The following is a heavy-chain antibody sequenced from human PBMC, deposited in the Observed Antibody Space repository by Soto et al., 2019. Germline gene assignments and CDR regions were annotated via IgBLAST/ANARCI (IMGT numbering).Heavy chain of an antibody. D-gene: IGHD2-2*01. CDR1: GYSFTSYW. Sequence: GESLKISCKGSGYSFTSYWISWVRQMPGKGLEWMGRIDPSDSYTNYSPSFQGHVTISAGKSISTAYLQWSSLKASDTAMYYCARHPSHCSSTSCLLGPYYYYYGMDVWGQGTTVTVS. J-gene: IGHJ6*02. CDR2: IDPSDSYT. V-gene: IGHV5-10-1*01. CDR3: ARHPSHCSSTSCLLGPYYYYYGMDV.